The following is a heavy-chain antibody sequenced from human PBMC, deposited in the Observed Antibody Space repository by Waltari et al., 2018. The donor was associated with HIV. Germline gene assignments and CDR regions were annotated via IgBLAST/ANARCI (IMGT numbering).Heavy chain of an antibody. Sequence: QLQLQESGPGLVKPSETLSLTCTVSGGSISSSSYYWGWIRPHPGKGLEWIGSIYYSGSTYYNPSLKSRVTISVDTSKNQFSLKLSSVTAADTAVYYCAGDCSSTSCYSPFDYWGQGTLVTVSS. V-gene: IGHV4-39*01. CDR1: GGSISSSSYY. D-gene: IGHD2-2*01. CDR2: IYYSGST. J-gene: IGHJ4*02. CDR3: AGDCSSTSCYSPFDY.